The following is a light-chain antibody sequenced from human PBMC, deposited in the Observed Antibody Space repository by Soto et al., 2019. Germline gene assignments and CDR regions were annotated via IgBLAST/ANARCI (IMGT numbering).Light chain of an antibody. CDR3: CSYAGSDTWI. V-gene: IGLV2-23*01. J-gene: IGLJ2*01. Sequence: QSALTQPASVSGSPGQSITISCTGTSSDVGSYNLVSWYQQHPGKAPKLMIYEGSKRPSGVSNRFSASTSGNTASLTISRLQGEDEAEYYCCSYAGSDTWIFGGGTKLTVL. CDR2: EGS. CDR1: SSDVGSYNL.